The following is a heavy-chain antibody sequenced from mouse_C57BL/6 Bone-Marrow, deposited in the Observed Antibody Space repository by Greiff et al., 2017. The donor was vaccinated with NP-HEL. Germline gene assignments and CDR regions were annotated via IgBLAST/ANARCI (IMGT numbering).Heavy chain of an antibody. J-gene: IGHJ3*01. CDR1: GYTFTSYD. CDR3: AREHYYGSSYRFAY. CDR2: IYPRDGST. D-gene: IGHD1-1*01. Sequence: VQRVESGPELVKPGASVKLSCKASGYTFTSYDINWVKQRPGQGLEWIGWIYPRDGSTKYNEKFKGKATLTVDTSSSTAYMELHSLTSEDSAVYFCAREHYYGSSYRFAYWGQGTLVTVSA. V-gene: IGHV1-85*01.